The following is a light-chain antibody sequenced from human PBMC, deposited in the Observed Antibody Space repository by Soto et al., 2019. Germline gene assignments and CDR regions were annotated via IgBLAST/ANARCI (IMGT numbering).Light chain of an antibody. CDR3: QQYTGPPTT. CDR1: QGVGTY. J-gene: IGKJ5*01. CDR2: GAS. V-gene: IGKV3-20*01. Sequence: EMVLPQSHGALSLSPGERATLSCRASQGVGTYLAWYQHKPGQAHRLLIYGASTRAAGIPDRFSGSGSGTDFTLTITRLEPEDSAVYFCQQYTGPPTTFGQGARLEIK.